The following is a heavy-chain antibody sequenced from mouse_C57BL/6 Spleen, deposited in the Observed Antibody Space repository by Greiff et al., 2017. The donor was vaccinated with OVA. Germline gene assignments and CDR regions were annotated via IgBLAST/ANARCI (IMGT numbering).Heavy chain of an antibody. D-gene: IGHD1-1*02. CDR2: IRLKSDNYAT. V-gene: IGHV6-3*01. CDR3: TAYGVGYAMDY. CDR1: GFTFSNYW. J-gene: IGHJ4*01. Sequence: DVMLVESGGGLVQPGGSMKLSCVASGFTFSNYWMNWVRQSPEKGLEWVAQIRLKSDNYATHYAESVKGRFTISRDDSKSSVYLQMNNLRAEDTGIYYCTAYGVGYAMDYWGQGTSVTVSS.